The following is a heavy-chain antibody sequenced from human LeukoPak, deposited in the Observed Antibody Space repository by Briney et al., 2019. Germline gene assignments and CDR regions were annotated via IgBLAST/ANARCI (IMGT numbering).Heavy chain of an antibody. Sequence: GGSLRLSCAASGFTFSSYSMNWVRQAPGKGLEWVSPISSSSSYIYYADSVKARFTISRDNAKNSLYLQMNTLRAEDTSVYYCAREDDTDAFDIWGQGTMVTVSS. CDR1: GFTFSSYS. J-gene: IGHJ3*02. V-gene: IGHV3-21*01. CDR3: AREDDTDAFDI. D-gene: IGHD3-9*01. CDR2: ISSSSSYI.